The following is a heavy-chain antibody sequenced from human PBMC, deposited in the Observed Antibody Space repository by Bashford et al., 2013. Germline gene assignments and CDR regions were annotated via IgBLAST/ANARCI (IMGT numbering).Heavy chain of an antibody. CDR1: GYTFTAYY. Sequence: ASVKVSCKASGYTFTAYYMHWVRQAPGQGLEWMGWINPNSGGTFYAQKFQGRVTMTRDTSISTAYMELSRLRSDDTAVYYCAREYCSGGDCYSENWSDPWGQGTLVTVSS. D-gene: IGHD2-15*01. J-gene: IGHJ5*02. V-gene: IGHV1-2*02. CDR2: INPNSGGT. CDR3: AREYCSGGDCYSENWSDP.